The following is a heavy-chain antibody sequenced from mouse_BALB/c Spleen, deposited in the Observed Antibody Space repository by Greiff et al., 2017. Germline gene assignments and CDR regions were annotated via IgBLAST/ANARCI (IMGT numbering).Heavy chain of an antibody. Sequence: EVMLVESGGGLVKPGGSLKLSCAASGFTFSSYTMSWVRQTPEKRLEWVATISSGGSYTYYPDSVKGRFTISRDNAKNTLYLQMSSLKSEDTAMYYCTREVYWGQGTTLTVSS. J-gene: IGHJ2*01. CDR1: GFTFSSYT. CDR2: ISSGGSYT. CDR3: TREVY. V-gene: IGHV5-6-4*01.